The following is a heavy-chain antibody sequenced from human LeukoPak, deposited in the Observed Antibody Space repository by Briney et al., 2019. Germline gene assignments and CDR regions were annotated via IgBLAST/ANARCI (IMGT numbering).Heavy chain of an antibody. Sequence: PGGSLRLSCAASGFXVSTSYMNWVRQAPGKGLEWVSVIYGGGTTYYADSVRGRFTISRDNSKNTLYLQMNSLRAEDTAVYFCARGYSSGWPDFWGQGTLVTVSS. CDR1: GFXVSTSY. CDR3: ARGYSSGWPDF. J-gene: IGHJ4*02. D-gene: IGHD6-25*01. CDR2: IYGGGTT. V-gene: IGHV3-53*01.